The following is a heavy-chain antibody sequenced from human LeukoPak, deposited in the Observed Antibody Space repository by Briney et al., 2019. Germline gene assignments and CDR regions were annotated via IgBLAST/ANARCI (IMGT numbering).Heavy chain of an antibody. CDR2: IYTSGST. CDR1: GGSISSSY. CDR3: ARDLTFGGVIVTPFAY. J-gene: IGHJ4*02. Sequence: SETLSLTCAVSGGSISSSYWSWIRQTARKGLGWIGRIYTSGSTNYNPSLKSRVTMSVDTSKNQFPLKLSSVTPATTAVYYCARDLTFGGVIVTPFAYCGQGTLVTVSS. V-gene: IGHV4-4*07. D-gene: IGHD3-16*02.